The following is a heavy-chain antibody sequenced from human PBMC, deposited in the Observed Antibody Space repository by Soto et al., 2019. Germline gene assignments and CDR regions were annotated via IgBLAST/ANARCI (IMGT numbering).Heavy chain of an antibody. D-gene: IGHD3-9*01. Sequence: QVVQSGAEVRRPGSSVKVSCKASGGTFGNFVINWVRQAPGQGLEWMGGITPVFGTPHYAQRFQGRVTITADESTETVYMEMRGLRVGDTAVYYCAREPTVDTTGYFYSFDFWGQGTLVSVSA. CDR1: GGTFGNFV. CDR3: AREPTVDTTGYFYSFDF. J-gene: IGHJ4*02. V-gene: IGHV1-69*01. CDR2: ITPVFGTP.